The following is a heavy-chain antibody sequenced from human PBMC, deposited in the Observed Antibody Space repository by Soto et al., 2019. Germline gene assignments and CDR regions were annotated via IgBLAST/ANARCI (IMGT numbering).Heavy chain of an antibody. CDR2: IYSAGNT. CDR3: ARDFVVGGPTINYYYGMYV. CDR1: GFTVSSNY. V-gene: IGHV3-66*01. J-gene: IGHJ6*02. Sequence: GGSLRLSYAASGFTVSSNYMSWVRQAPGKGLEWISIIYSAGNTYYADSVKGRFTISRDNSKNTLYLQMNSLGAEDTAVYYCARDFVVGGPTINYYYGMYVWGQGTTVTVFS. D-gene: IGHD1-26*01.